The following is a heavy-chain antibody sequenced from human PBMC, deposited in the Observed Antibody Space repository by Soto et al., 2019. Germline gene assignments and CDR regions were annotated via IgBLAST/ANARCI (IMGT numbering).Heavy chain of an antibody. CDR2: MNPNSGNT. CDR3: ARQPGYYDSSGPRSKRYYYYGMDV. J-gene: IGHJ6*02. D-gene: IGHD3-22*01. Sequence: ASVKVSCKASGYTFTSYDINWVRQATGQGLEWMGWMNPNSGNTGYAQKFQGRVTMTRNTSISTAYMELSSLKASDTAMYYCARQPGYYDSSGPRSKRYYYYGMDVWGQGTTVTVSS. CDR1: GYTFTSYD. V-gene: IGHV1-8*01.